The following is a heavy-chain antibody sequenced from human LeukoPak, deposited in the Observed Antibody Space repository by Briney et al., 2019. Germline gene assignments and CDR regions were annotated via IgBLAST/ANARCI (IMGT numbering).Heavy chain of an antibody. D-gene: IGHD5-12*01. V-gene: IGHV4-61*02. CDR3: ARSDSVARGRYYYYYMDV. CDR2: IYASGST. Sequence: PSETLSLTCTVSGGSISSGSYFWSWIRQPAGKGLEWIGRIYASGSTNYNPSLKSRVTISLDTSKNQFSLKLSSVTAADTAVYYCARSDSVARGRYYYYYMDVWGKGTTVTISS. J-gene: IGHJ6*03. CDR1: GGSISSGSYF.